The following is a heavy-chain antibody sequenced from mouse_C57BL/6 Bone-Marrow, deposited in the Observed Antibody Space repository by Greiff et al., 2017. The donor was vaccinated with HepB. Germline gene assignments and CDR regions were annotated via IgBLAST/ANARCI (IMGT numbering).Heavy chain of an antibody. Sequence: QVQLKQSGAELVRPGASVKLSCKASGYTFTDYYINWVKQRPGQGLEWIARIYPGSGNTYYNEKFKGKATLTAEKSSSTAYMQLSSLTSEDSAVYFCARYDGYPDYWGQGTTLTVSS. D-gene: IGHD2-3*01. CDR2: IYPGSGNT. J-gene: IGHJ2*01. V-gene: IGHV1-76*01. CDR3: ARYDGYPDY. CDR1: GYTFTDYY.